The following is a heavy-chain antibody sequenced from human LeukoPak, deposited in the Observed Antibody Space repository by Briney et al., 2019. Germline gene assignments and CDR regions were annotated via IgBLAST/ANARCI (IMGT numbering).Heavy chain of an antibody. Sequence: SETLSLTCTVSGGSISSGSYYWSWIRQPAGKGLEWIGRIYTSGSTNYNPSLKSRVTISVDTSKNQFSLKLSSVTAADTAVYYCARSPVGGGYYFRIIDYWGQGILVTVSS. CDR3: ARSPVGGGYYFRIIDY. V-gene: IGHV4-61*02. D-gene: IGHD2/OR15-2a*01. CDR2: IYTSGST. CDR1: GGSISSGSYY. J-gene: IGHJ4*02.